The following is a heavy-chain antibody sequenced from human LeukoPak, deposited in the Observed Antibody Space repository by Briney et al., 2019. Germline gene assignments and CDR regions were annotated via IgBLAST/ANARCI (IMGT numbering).Heavy chain of an antibody. Sequence: AASVKVSCKTSGYSFTDYYMHWVRQAPGQGLEWMGRINPHIGGTNVAQKLQGRVTMSRDTSISTAYMELSGLASDDTAVYYCARDRAAGGWECGPYWGQGTLVTVSS. V-gene: IGHV1-2*06. CDR3: ARDRAAGGWECGPY. CDR1: GYSFTDYY. D-gene: IGHD1-26*01. J-gene: IGHJ4*02. CDR2: INPHIGGT.